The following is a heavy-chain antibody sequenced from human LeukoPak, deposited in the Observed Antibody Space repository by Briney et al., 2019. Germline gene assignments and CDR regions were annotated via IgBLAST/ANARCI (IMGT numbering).Heavy chain of an antibody. V-gene: IGHV3-9*01. J-gene: IGHJ4*02. Sequence: PGRSLRLSYAASGFPYDDHAMHWFRQAPGKGLEWVSGISWNSGSIGYADSVKGRFTISRDNAKNSLYLQMNSLRAEDTALYYCAKGYGGGDCYLDYWGQGTLVTVSS. CDR3: AKGYGGGDCYLDY. CDR2: ISWNSGSI. CDR1: GFPYDDHA. D-gene: IGHD2-21*02.